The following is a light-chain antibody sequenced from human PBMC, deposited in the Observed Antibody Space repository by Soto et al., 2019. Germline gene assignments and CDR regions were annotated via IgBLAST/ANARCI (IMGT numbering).Light chain of an antibody. V-gene: IGKV4-1*01. CDR2: WAS. J-gene: IGKJ5*01. Sequence: DIVMTQSPDSLAVSLGEGATMNCGCSRSVLYKSNNKNHLAWYQQKPGQPPXXIIYWASTPESGVPERFSGSGSGTDFTLTISSLQAEDAAVYYCQQYYNAISFGQGTRLEIK. CDR3: QQYYNAIS. CDR1: RSVLYKSNNKNH.